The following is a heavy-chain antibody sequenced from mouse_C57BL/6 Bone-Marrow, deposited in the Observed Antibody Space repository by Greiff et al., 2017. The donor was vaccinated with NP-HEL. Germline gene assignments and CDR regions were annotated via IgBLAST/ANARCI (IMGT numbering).Heavy chain of an antibody. J-gene: IGHJ3*01. CDR2: IYPGNSDT. V-gene: IGHV1-5*01. Sequence: EVQLQQSGTVLARPGASVKMSCKTSGYTFTSYWMHWVKQRPGQGLEWIGAIYPGNSDTSYNQKFKGKAKLTAVTSASTAYMELSSLTNADSAVYYCTRGGPWFAYWGQGTLVTVSA. CDR3: TRGGPWFAY. CDR1: GYTFTSYW.